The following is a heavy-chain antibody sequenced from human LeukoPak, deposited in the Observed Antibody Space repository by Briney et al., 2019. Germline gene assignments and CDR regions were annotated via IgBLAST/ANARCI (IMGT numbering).Heavy chain of an antibody. J-gene: IGHJ4*02. CDR3: AREGWELPAYFDY. V-gene: IGHV4-39*07. CDR1: GVSISSSNSY. Sequence: SETLSLTCTVSGVSISSSNSYWGWIRQPPGKGLEWIGSIYYSGNTYYNPSLKSRVTISVDTSKNQFSLKLSSVTAADTAVYYCAREGWELPAYFDYWGQGTLVTVSS. CDR2: IYYSGNT. D-gene: IGHD1-26*01.